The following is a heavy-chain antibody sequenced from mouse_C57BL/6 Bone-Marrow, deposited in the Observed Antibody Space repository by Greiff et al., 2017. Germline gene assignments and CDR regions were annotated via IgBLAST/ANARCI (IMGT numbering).Heavy chain of an antibody. Sequence: EVQLVESGGDLVKPGGSLKLSCAASGFTFSSYGMSWVRQTPDKRLEWVATISSGGSYTYYPDSVKGRFTISRDNAKNTLYLQMSSLKSEDTAMYYCARHPYYDYDGGFAYWGQGTLVTVSA. D-gene: IGHD2-4*01. V-gene: IGHV5-6*01. J-gene: IGHJ3*01. CDR1: GFTFSSYG. CDR2: ISSGGSYT. CDR3: ARHPYYDYDGGFAY.